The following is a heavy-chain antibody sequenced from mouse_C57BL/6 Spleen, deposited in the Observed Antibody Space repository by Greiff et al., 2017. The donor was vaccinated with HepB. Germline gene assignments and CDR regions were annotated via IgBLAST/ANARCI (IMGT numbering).Heavy chain of an antibody. D-gene: IGHD5-5*01. V-gene: IGHV5-17*01. Sequence: EVKLMESGGGLVKPGGSLKLSCAASGFTFSDYGMHWVRQAPEKGLEWVAYISSGSSTIYYADTVKGRFTISRDNAKNTLFLQMTSLRSEDTAMYYCARPYLNAMDYWGQGTSVTVSS. CDR2: ISSGSSTI. J-gene: IGHJ4*01. CDR3: ARPYLNAMDY. CDR1: GFTFSDYG.